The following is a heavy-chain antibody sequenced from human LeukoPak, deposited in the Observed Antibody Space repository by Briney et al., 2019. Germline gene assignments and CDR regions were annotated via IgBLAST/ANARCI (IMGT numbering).Heavy chain of an antibody. CDR3: ARDRVYYYYYGMDV. V-gene: IGHV3-7*03. J-gene: IGHJ6*02. Sequence: GGSLRLSCVASGITFSRHWMTWVRQAPGKGLEWVANIKEDGTKRNYADSVKGRFTISRDNAKNSLYLQMNSLRAEDTAVYYCARDRVYYYYYGMDVWGQGTTVTVSS. D-gene: IGHD6-13*01. CDR2: IKEDGTKR. CDR1: GITFSRHW.